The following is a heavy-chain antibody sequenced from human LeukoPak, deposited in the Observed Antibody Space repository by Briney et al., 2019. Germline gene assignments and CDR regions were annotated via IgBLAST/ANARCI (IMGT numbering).Heavy chain of an antibody. Sequence: GGSLRLSCAASGFTFSSYAMHWVRQAPGKGLEWEAVISYDGSNKYYADSVKGRFTISRDNSKNTLYLQMNSLRAEDTAVYYCARDGGVGLGRYYYDSSGYPQYYFDYWGQGTLVTVSS. V-gene: IGHV3-30*04. J-gene: IGHJ4*02. CDR2: ISYDGSNK. CDR3: ARDGGVGLGRYYYDSSGYPQYYFDY. CDR1: GFTFSSYA. D-gene: IGHD3-22*01.